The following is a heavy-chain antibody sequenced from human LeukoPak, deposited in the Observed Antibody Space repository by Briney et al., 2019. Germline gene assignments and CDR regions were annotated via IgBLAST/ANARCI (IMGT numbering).Heavy chain of an antibody. V-gene: IGHV3-7*01. D-gene: IGHD3-16*01. J-gene: IGHJ3*02. CDR1: GFTFSNDW. CDR3: VAGGAFDI. Sequence: QAGGSLRLSCAASGFTFSNDWMSWVRQAPGKGLEWVANIKEDGSEKYYVDVVKGRFTISRDNAKNSLYLLMNSLRVEDAAVYYCVAGGAFDIWGQGQWSPSLQ. CDR2: IKEDGSEK.